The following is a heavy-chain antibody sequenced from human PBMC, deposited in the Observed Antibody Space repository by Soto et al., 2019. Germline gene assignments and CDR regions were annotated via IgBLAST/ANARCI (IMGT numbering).Heavy chain of an antibody. V-gene: IGHV1-18*01. J-gene: IGHJ3*02. CDR3: AMGPRYCSCGSCYVYAFDI. D-gene: IGHD2-15*01. Sequence: QVQLVQSGAEVKKPGASVKVSCKASGYTFTSYGISWVRQAPGQGLEWMGWISAYNGNTNYAQKLQGRVTMTTDTSTSTAYMELRSLRSDDTAVYYCAMGPRYCSCGSCYVYAFDIWGQGTTVTVSS. CDR1: GYTFTSYG. CDR2: ISAYNGNT.